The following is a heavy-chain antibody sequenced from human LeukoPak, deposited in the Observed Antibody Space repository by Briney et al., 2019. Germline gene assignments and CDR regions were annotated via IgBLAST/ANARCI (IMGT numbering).Heavy chain of an antibody. CDR2: IYYSGST. D-gene: IGHD1-7*01. V-gene: IGHV4-31*03. Sequence: SETLSLTCTVSGGSISSGGYYWSWIRQHPGKGLEWIGYIYYSGSTYYNPSLKSRVTISVDTSKNQFSLKLSSVTAADTAVYYCARAAKELRRCYFDYWGQGTLVTVSS. CDR3: ARAAKELRRCYFDY. J-gene: IGHJ4*02. CDR1: GGSISSGGYY.